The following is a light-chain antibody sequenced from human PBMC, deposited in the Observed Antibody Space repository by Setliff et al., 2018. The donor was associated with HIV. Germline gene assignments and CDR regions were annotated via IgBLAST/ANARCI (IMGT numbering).Light chain of an antibody. Sequence: QSVLTQPRSVSGSPGQSVTISCAGSSFDIGGSHYVSWYQHHRGEAPRLLISDVYNRPSVLPDRFSGSKSVKTASLTISGLLAEDDSDYFCCTYVGNYKVLFGGGTKVTVL. CDR2: DVY. CDR3: CTYVGNYKVL. V-gene: IGLV2-11*01. CDR1: SFDIGGSHY. J-gene: IGLJ3*02.